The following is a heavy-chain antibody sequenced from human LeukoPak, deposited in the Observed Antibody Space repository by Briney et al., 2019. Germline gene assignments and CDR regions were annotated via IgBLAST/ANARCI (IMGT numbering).Heavy chain of an antibody. V-gene: IGHV4-39*07. D-gene: IGHD1-7*01. J-gene: IGHJ6*03. CDR1: GCTISGSSYY. CDR2: VNYSGGT. Sequence: PAETLSLTCTVSGCTISGSSYYWVWMPQAPGQELVWIVSVNYSGGTYSNPSLKSRVTISADTSKNQFSLKLSSVTAADTALYYCARCITGTTVFYYYYYMDVWGKGTTVTVSS. CDR3: ARCITGTTVFYYYYYMDV.